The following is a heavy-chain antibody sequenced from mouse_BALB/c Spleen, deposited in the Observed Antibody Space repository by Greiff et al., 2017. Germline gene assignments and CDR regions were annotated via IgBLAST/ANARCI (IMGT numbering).Heavy chain of an antibody. D-gene: IGHD1-1*01. Sequence: EVQLQQSGPGLVKPSQSLSLTCSVTGYSITSGYYWNWIRQFPGNKLEWMGYISYDGSNNYNPSLKNRISITRDTSKNQFFLKLNSVTTEDTATYYCARDGGITTVVPGYFDYWGQGTTLTVSS. CDR2: ISYDGSN. V-gene: IGHV3-6*02. CDR3: ARDGGITTVVPGYFDY. CDR1: GYSITSGYY. J-gene: IGHJ2*01.